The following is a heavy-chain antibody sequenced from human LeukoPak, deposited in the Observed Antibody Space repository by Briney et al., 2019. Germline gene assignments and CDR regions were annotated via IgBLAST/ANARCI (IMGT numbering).Heavy chain of an antibody. CDR2: INHSGST. CDR1: GGSIFSSNSY. D-gene: IGHD1-26*01. J-gene: IGHJ3*02. Sequence: SETLSLTCTVSGGSIFSSNSYWGWIRQPPGKGLEWIGEINHSGSTNYNPSLKSRVTISVDTSKNQFSLKLSSVTAADTAVYYCARRQVGASRRRNAFDIWGQGTMVTVSS. CDR3: ARRQVGASRRRNAFDI. V-gene: IGHV4-39*07.